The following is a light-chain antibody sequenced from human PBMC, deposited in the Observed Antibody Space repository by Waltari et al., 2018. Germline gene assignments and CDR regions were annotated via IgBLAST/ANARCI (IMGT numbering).Light chain of an antibody. CDR1: ILSTFY. Sequence: SSELTQDPAVSVALGQTVRITCHGDILSTFYAHWCRQKPGQAPELVIYGKNNRPSGIPDRFSASSSGTTTSLTITGAQAEDEADYYCSSRDISGDVVFGGGTELTVL. CDR2: GKN. CDR3: SSRDISGDVV. J-gene: IGLJ2*01. V-gene: IGLV3-19*01.